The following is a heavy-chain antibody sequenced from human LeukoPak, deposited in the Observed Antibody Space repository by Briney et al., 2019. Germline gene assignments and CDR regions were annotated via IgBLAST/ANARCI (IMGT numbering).Heavy chain of an antibody. CDR2: INHSGST. V-gene: IGHV4-34*01. Sequence: SETLSLTYAVYGGSFGGYYWSWIRQPPGKGLEWIGEINHSGSTNYNPSLKSRVTISVDTSKNQFSLKLSSVTAADTAVYYCARGQLKTAKQKSYYYYGMDVWGQGTTVTVSS. J-gene: IGHJ6*02. CDR3: ARGQLKTAKQKSYYYYGMDV. D-gene: IGHD5-24*01. CDR1: GGSFGGYY.